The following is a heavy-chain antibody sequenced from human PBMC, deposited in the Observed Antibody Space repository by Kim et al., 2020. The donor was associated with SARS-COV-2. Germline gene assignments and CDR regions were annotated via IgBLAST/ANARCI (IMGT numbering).Heavy chain of an antibody. V-gene: IGHV4-59*08. Sequence: SETLSLTCTVSGGSISSYYWSWIRQPPGKGLEWIGYIYYSGSTNYNPSLKSRVTISVDTSKNQFSLKLSSVTAADTAVYYCARHVGDYDILTGYHLYYFDYWGQGTLVTVSS. D-gene: IGHD3-9*01. CDR1: GGSISSYY. CDR3: ARHVGDYDILTGYHLYYFDY. J-gene: IGHJ4*02. CDR2: IYYSGST.